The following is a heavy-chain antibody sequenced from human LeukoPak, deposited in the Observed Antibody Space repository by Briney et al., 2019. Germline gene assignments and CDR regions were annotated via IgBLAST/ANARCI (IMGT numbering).Heavy chain of an antibody. J-gene: IGHJ4*02. CDR1: GYTFTSFY. CDR3: ARDGSGSYPGDY. Sequence: ASVKVSCTASGYTFTSFYMHWVRQAPGQGLEWMGIINPSGGSTSYAQKFQGRVTMTRDTSTSTVYMELSSLRSEDTAVYYCARDGSGSYPGDYWGQGTLVTVSS. D-gene: IGHD3-10*01. CDR2: INPSGGST. V-gene: IGHV1-46*01.